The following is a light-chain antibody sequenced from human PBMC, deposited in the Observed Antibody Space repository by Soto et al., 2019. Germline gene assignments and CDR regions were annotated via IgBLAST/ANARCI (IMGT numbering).Light chain of an antibody. V-gene: IGLV2-23*01. J-gene: IGLJ1*01. Sequence: QSALTQPASVSGSPGQSITISCTGTVGLVSWYQQHPGKVPKLIIYDDTKRPPGVSSRFSGSKSGNTASLTISGLQTEDEADYYCCLYVGGRTYLFGTGTKVTVL. CDR2: DDT. CDR3: CLYVGGRTYL. CDR1: VGL.